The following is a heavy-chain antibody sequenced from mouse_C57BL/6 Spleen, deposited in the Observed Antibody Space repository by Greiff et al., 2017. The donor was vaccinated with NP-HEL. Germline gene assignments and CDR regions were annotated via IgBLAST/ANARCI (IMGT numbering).Heavy chain of an antibody. V-gene: IGHV1-80*01. CDR2: IYPGDGDT. CDR3: ARLGYDGYYYYAMDY. CDR1: GYAFSSYW. Sequence: VQGVESGAELVKPGASVKISCKASGYAFSSYWLNWVKQRPGKGLEWIGQIYPGDGDTNYNGKFKGKATLTADKSSSTAYMLLSSLTSEDSAVYFCARLGYDGYYYYAMDYWGQGTSVTVSS. J-gene: IGHJ4*01. D-gene: IGHD2-3*01.